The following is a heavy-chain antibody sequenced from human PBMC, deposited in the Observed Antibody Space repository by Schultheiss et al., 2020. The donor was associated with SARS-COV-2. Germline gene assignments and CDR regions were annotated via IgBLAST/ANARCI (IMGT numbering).Heavy chain of an antibody. CDR3: ASLTTAEGYYYMDV. D-gene: IGHD3-22*01. CDR2: ISSSSSYI. Sequence: GGSLRLSCAASGFTFSNYCMYWVRQAPGKGLEWVSSISSSSSYIYYADSVKGRFTISRDNAKNSLYLQMNSLRAEDTAVYYCASLTTAEGYYYMDVWGKGTTVTVSS. J-gene: IGHJ6*03. CDR1: GFTFSNYC. V-gene: IGHV3-21*01.